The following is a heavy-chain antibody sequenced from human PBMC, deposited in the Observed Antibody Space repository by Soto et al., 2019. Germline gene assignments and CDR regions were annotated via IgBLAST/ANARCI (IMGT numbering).Heavy chain of an antibody. CDR2: ISGSGGST. J-gene: IGHJ4*02. D-gene: IGHD5-18*01. V-gene: IGHV3-23*01. CDR1: GFTFSSYA. Sequence: GGSLRLSCAASGFTFSSYAMSWVRQAPGKGLEWVSAISGSGGSTYYADPVKGRFTISRDNSKNTLYLQMNSLRAEDTAVYYCAKDRGGYSYGEYFDYWGQGTLVTVSS. CDR3: AKDRGGYSYGEYFDY.